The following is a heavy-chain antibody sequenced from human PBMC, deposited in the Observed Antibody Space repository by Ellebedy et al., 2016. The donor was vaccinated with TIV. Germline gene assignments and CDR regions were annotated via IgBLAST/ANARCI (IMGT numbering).Heavy chain of an antibody. CDR3: ARGRVDDSGNRIFDY. V-gene: IGHV4-59*01. CDR2: AQ. D-gene: IGHD4-11*01. J-gene: IGHJ4*02. Sequence: ESLKISCAASGFTFSTYWMNWVRQAPGKGLEWIGYAQKYNPSLASRVTISVDTSKNELPLKLTSVTAADTARYYCARGRVDDSGNRIFDYWGPGILVTVSS. CDR1: GFTFSTYW.